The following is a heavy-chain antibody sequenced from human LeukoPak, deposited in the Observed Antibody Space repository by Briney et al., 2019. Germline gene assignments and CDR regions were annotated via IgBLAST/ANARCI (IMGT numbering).Heavy chain of an antibody. CDR2: IIGNGHIT. V-gene: IGHV3-23*01. CDR1: GFTFSNYA. CDR3: ARGKAAEAVDWFDP. D-gene: IGHD6-19*01. Sequence: GGSLRLSCAASGFTFSNYAMTWVRQAPGKGLEWISSIIGNGHITFYADSVRGRSTISRDNPKNTLYLQMNRLRVEDTALYYGARGKAAEAVDWFDPWGQGTLVTVSS. J-gene: IGHJ5*02.